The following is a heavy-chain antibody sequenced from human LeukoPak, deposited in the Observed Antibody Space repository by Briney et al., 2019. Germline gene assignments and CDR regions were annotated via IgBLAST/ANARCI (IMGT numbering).Heavy chain of an antibody. D-gene: IGHD2-21*01. J-gene: IGHJ4*02. CDR2: IIPIFGTA. Sequence: SVKVSCKASGYTFTSYGISWVRQAPGQGLEWMGGIIPIFGTANYAQKFQGRVTITADESTSTAYMELSSLRSEDTAVYYCARDGGDKLLPYWGQGTLVTVSS. V-gene: IGHV1-69*13. CDR1: GYTFTSYG. CDR3: ARDGGDKLLPY.